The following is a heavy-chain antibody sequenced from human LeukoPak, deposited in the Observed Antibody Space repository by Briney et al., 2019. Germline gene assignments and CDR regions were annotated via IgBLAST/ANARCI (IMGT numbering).Heavy chain of an antibody. Sequence: LRLSCAASGFTFSSYAMSWVRQPPGKGLEWIGYIYYSGSTYYNPSLKSRVTISVDTSKNQFSLKLSSVTAADTAVYYCVRDQGVVGIDYWGQGTLVTVSS. J-gene: IGHJ4*02. D-gene: IGHD2-15*01. CDR1: GFTFSSYA. CDR3: VRDQGVVGIDY. V-gene: IGHV4-30-4*08. CDR2: IYYSGST.